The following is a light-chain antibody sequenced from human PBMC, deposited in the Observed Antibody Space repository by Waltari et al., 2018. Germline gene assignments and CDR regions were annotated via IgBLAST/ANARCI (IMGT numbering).Light chain of an antibody. Sequence: QSLLYYSPCKNCLAWYQQIPGQTPKLLIFWASTREYGVPDRFSGSGSGTDFTITINNLQPEDVAVYYCQQYYRSRSFGQGTKVEIK. J-gene: IGKJ1*01. V-gene: IGKV4-1*01. CDR2: WAS. CDR1: QSLLYYSPCKNC. CDR3: QQYYRSRS.